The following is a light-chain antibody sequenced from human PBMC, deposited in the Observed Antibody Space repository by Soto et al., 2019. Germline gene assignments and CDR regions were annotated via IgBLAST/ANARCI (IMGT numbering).Light chain of an antibody. CDR3: QQRSDWPLT. CDR2: DTS. CDR1: QSVSAY. V-gene: IGKV3-11*01. Sequence: EIVLTQSPATLSLSPGERATLSCRASQSVSAYLAWYQQKPGQAPRLLIYDTSNRAAAIPARFSGSWSGTDFTLTISSLEPEDFAVYYCQQRSDWPLTFGGGTNVEIK. J-gene: IGKJ4*01.